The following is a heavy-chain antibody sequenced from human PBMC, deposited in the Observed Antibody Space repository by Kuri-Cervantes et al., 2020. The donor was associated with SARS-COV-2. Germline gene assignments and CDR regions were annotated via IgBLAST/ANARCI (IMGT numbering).Heavy chain of an antibody. CDR3: AKDKEEAYGDYAVGYFDY. V-gene: IGHV3-23*01. J-gene: IGHJ4*02. CDR2: ISGSGGST. D-gene: IGHD4-17*01. Sequence: GESLKISCAASGFTFSGYAMSWVRQAPGKGLEWVSAISGSGGSTYYADSVKGRFTISRDNSKNTLYLQMNSLRAEDTAVYYCAKDKEEAYGDYAVGYFDYWGQGTLVTVSS. CDR1: GFTFSGYA.